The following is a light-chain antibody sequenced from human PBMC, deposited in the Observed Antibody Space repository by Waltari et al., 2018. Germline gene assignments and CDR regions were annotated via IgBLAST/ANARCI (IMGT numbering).Light chain of an antibody. J-gene: IGLJ3*02. CDR3: SSYISSSTLEV. V-gene: IGLV2-14*03. CDR2: DVS. CDR1: SSDVGGYNY. Sequence: QSALTQPASVSGPPGQSITISCTGTSSDVGGYNYVSWDQQHPGKAPKLMIFDVSNRPSGVSNRFSGSKSGNTASLTISGLQAEDEADYYCSSYISSSTLEVFGGGTRLTVL.